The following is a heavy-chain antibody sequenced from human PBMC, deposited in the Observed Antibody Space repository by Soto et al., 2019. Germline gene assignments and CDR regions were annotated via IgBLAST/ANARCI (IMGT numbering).Heavy chain of an antibody. CDR2: IYYSGST. D-gene: IGHD6-19*01. CDR3: ARPQSSGWQPMDV. CDR1: GGSISSSSYY. Sequence: SETLSLTCTVSGGSISSSSYYWGWLRQPPGKGLEWIGSIYYSGSTYYNPSLKSRVTISVDTSKNQFSLKLSSVTAADTAVYYCARPQSSGWQPMDVWGQGTTVTVSS. V-gene: IGHV4-39*01. J-gene: IGHJ6*02.